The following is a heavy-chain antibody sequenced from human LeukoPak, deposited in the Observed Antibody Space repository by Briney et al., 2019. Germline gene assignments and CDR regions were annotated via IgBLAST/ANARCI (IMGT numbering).Heavy chain of an antibody. D-gene: IGHD3-16*01. Sequence: GGSLRPSCAASGFTFSSYWMSWVRQAPGKGLEWVANIKQDGSEKYYVDSVKGRFTISRDNAKNSLYLQMNSLRAEDTAVYYCARAGRGRTDDAFDIWGQGTMVTVSS. V-gene: IGHV3-7*01. CDR2: IKQDGSEK. CDR3: ARAGRGRTDDAFDI. J-gene: IGHJ3*02. CDR1: GFTFSSYW.